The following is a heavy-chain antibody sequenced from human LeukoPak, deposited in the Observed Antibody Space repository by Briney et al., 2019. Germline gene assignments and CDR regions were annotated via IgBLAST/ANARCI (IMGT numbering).Heavy chain of an antibody. V-gene: IGHV1-8*03. CDR1: GYTFTSYD. Sequence: ASVKVSCKASGYTFTSYDINWVRQATGQGLEWMGWMNPNSGNTVYAQKFQGRVTITRNTSISTAYMELSSLRSEDTAVYYCARGLAYYGSGSFFDYWGQGTLVTVSS. CDR3: ARGLAYYGSGSFFDY. D-gene: IGHD3-10*01. J-gene: IGHJ4*02. CDR2: MNPNSGNT.